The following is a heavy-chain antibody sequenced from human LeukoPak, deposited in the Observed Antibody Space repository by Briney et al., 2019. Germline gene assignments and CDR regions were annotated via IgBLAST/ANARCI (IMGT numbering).Heavy chain of an antibody. J-gene: IGHJ5*02. Sequence: PSETLSLTCTVSGAPVSSGGYYWSWTRQPPGKGLEWIGEINHSGSTNYNPSLKSRVTISRDTSKNQFSLKLSSVTAADTAVYYCARSKASGAFNWFDPWGQGTLVTVFS. V-gene: IGHV4-61*08. CDR1: GAPVSSGGYY. D-gene: IGHD3-10*01. CDR2: INHSGST. CDR3: ARSKASGAFNWFDP.